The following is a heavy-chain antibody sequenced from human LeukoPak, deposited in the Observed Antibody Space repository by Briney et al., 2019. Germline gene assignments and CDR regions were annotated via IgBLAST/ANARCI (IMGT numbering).Heavy chain of an antibody. Sequence: SETLSLTCTVSGGSVSSGGYYWSWIRQPPGKGLGWIGYIYYSGSTNYNPSLKSRVTISVDTSKNQFSLKLSSVTAADTAVYYCARDRVEYYYDSSGYSHDAFDIWGQGTMVTVSS. CDR1: GGSVSSGGYY. CDR3: ARDRVEYYYDSSGYSHDAFDI. D-gene: IGHD3-22*01. CDR2: IYYSGST. J-gene: IGHJ3*02. V-gene: IGHV4-61*08.